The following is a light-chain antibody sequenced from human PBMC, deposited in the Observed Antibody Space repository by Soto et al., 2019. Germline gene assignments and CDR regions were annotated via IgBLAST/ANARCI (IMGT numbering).Light chain of an antibody. CDR2: AAS. J-gene: IGKJ4*01. Sequence: DIQMTQSPSSVSASVGDTVTITCRASEYIGTWLAWYQQKPGKAPNLLISAASSLQSGVPTRFSGSGSGTEFTLTISSLQPGDFATYYCQQYNSYSSLTFGGGTKVDIK. V-gene: IGKV1-5*01. CDR1: EYIGTW. CDR3: QQYNSYSSLT.